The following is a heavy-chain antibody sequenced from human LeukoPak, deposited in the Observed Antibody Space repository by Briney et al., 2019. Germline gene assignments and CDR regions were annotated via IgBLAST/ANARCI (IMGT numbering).Heavy chain of an antibody. CDR1: GYTFTGYY. CDR3: ATDLGSFTTLYAFDI. CDR2: INPNSGGT. V-gene: IGHV1-2*02. J-gene: IGHJ3*02. Sequence: ASVKVSCKASGYTFTGYYMHWVRQAPGQGLEWMGWINPNSGGTNYAQKFQGRVTMTRDTSISTAYMELSSLRSEDTAVYYCATDLGSFTTLYAFDIWGQGTMVTVSS. D-gene: IGHD1-26*01.